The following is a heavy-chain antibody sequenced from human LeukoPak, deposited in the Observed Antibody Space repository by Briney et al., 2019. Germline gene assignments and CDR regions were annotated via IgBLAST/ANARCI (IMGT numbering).Heavy chain of an antibody. CDR2: IYHSGGT. V-gene: IGHV4-38-2*01. D-gene: IGHD1-1*01. J-gene: IGHJ5*02. CDR1: GYSISNDYY. Sequence: SETLSLTCVVSGYSISNDYYWGWIRQPPGKGLEWIGNIYHSGGTYYNPSLKSRVTILVDTSKNQFSLKLSSVTAADTAVYYCAKAGTTGIHHWFDPWGQGNLVTVSS. CDR3: AKAGTTGIHHWFDP.